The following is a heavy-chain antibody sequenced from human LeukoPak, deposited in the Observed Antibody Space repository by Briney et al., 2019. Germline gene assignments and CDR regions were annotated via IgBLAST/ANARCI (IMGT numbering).Heavy chain of an antibody. CDR1: GSRFTSYW. D-gene: IGHD4-17*01. V-gene: IGHV5-10-1*01. CDR3: ARQTVTTDGMDV. CDR2: IDTSDSYT. J-gene: IGHJ6*04. Sequence: GASLRISCKGSGSRFTSYWISWGRRMPGKGVGWRGRIDTSDSYTNYSPSFQGHVTISAHKSISTAYLQWSSLKASDTSMYHCARQTVTTDGMDVWGKGTTVTVSS.